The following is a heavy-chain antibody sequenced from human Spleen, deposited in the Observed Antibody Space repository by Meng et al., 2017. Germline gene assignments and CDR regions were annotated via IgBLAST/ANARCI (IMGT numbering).Heavy chain of an antibody. Sequence: EVQRVESGGGLVQPGGSLRLSCAASGFTFNSDAMSWVRQAPGKGLEWVSAVSDSGVTTYYADSVKGRFTISRDNSKNTLYLQMNSLKSEDTAVYYCSGHIDYWGQGTLVTVSS. J-gene: IGHJ4*02. D-gene: IGHD5-12*01. CDR2: VSDSGVTT. CDR1: GFTFNSDA. CDR3: SGHIDY. V-gene: IGHV3-23*04.